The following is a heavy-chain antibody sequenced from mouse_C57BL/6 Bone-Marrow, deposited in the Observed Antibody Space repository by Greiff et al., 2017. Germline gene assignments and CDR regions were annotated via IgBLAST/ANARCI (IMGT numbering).Heavy chain of an antibody. V-gene: IGHV14-4*01. J-gene: IGHJ4*01. Sequence: EVKLVESGAELVRPGASVKLSCTASGFNIKDDYMHWVKQRPEQGLEWIGWIDPENGDTEYASKFQGKATITADPSSNTAYLQLSSLTSEDTAVYYCTTEAMDYWGQGTSVTVSS. CDR3: TTEAMDY. CDR2: IDPENGDT. CDR1: GFNIKDDY.